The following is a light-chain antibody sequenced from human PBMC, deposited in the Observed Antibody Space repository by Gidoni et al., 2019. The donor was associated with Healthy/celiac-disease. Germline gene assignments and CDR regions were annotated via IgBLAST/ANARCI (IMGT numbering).Light chain of an antibody. Sequence: QSALTQPPSASGSPGHSVTLSCTGTSSDVGGYNYVSWYQQHPGKAPKLMIYEVSKRPSGVPDRFSGSKSGNTASLTVSGLQAEDEADYYCSSYAGSNNFGVVFGGGTKLTVL. CDR1: SSDVGGYNY. V-gene: IGLV2-8*01. CDR3: SSYAGSNNFGVV. CDR2: EVS. J-gene: IGLJ2*01.